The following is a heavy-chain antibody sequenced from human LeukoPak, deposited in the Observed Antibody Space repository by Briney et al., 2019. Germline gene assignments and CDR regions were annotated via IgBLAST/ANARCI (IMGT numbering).Heavy chain of an antibody. CDR3: ARGITGVDY. D-gene: IGHD1-20*01. Sequence: SETLSLTCTVSGGSISSYYWSWIRQPPEKGLEWIGYIYYSGSTNYNPSLKSRVTISVDTSKNQFSLKLGSVTAADTAVYYCARGITGVDYWGQGTLVTVSS. CDR2: IYYSGST. V-gene: IGHV4-59*01. J-gene: IGHJ4*02. CDR1: GGSISSYY.